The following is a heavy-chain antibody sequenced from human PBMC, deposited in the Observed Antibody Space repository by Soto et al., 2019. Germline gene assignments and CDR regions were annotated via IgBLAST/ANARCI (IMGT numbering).Heavy chain of an antibody. V-gene: IGHV1-69*06. CDR2: IIPIFGTA. J-gene: IGHJ4*02. CDR1: GGPFSSYA. CDR3: AREVHSRDGYKTFDY. D-gene: IGHD3-22*01. Sequence: GGSVKVYFKACGGPFSSYAISLVRQAPGQGLEWMGGIIPIFGTANYAQKFQGRVTITADKSTSTAYMELSSLRSEDTAVYYCAREVHSRDGYKTFDYWGQGTMVTVSS.